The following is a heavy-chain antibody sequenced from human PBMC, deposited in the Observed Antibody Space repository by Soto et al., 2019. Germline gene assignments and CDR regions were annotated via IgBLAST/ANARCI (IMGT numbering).Heavy chain of an antibody. Sequence: QVQLQESGPGLVKPSETLSLTCTVSGVSVSSGSFYWAWIRQPPGKGLEWIGFGSYSGTTNYNPSLKSRVTISVDTSRSQIALKVSSLTAADTAVYYCARGATVTQYDYWGQGTLVTVSS. D-gene: IGHD4-17*01. J-gene: IGHJ4*02. V-gene: IGHV4-61*01. CDR2: GSYSGTT. CDR1: GVSVSSGSFY. CDR3: ARGATVTQYDY.